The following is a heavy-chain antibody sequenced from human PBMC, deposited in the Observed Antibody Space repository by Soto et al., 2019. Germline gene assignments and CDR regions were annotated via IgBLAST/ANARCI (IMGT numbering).Heavy chain of an antibody. Sequence: QVQLVQSGAEVKKPGASVKVSCKASGYTFSSYAMHWVRQAPGQRLEWMGWINAGNGNTKYSQKFQGRVTITRDTSASTAYIELSSLSSEDTAVYYCARDVGGMDVWGQGTTVTVSS. V-gene: IGHV1-3*01. CDR3: ARDVGGMDV. D-gene: IGHD2-15*01. CDR1: GYTFSSYA. CDR2: INAGNGNT. J-gene: IGHJ6*02.